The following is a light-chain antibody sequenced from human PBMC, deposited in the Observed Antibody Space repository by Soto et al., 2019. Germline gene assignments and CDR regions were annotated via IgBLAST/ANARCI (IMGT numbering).Light chain of an antibody. V-gene: IGKV1-33*01. J-gene: IGKJ5*01. CDR1: QDITNY. Sequence: IQMTQSPSSMTASVGYSVAITCQASQDITNYLNWYQQKPGKAPKLLIYDASNLEPGVPSRFSGRGSGADFTFSISSLQPEDIATYYCQQYDDSPPTFGQGTRLEI. CDR3: QQYDDSPPT. CDR2: DAS.